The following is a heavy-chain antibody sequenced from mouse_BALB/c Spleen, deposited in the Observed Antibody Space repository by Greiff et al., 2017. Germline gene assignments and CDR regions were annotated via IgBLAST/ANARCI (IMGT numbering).Heavy chain of an antibody. Sequence: EVQLVESGGDLVKPGGSLKLSCAASGFTFSSYGMSWVRQTPDKRLEWVATISSGGSYTYYPDSVKGRFTISRDNAKNTLYLQMSSLKSEDTAMYYCARVYYGYDGVYWYFDVWGAGTTVTVSS. V-gene: IGHV5-6*01. CDR1: GFTFSSYG. D-gene: IGHD2-2*01. CDR2: ISSGGSYT. J-gene: IGHJ1*01. CDR3: ARVYYGYDGVYWYFDV.